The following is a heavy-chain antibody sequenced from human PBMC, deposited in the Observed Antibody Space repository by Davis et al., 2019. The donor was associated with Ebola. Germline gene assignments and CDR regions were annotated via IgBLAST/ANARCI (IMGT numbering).Heavy chain of an antibody. CDR3: AREIAVAGTTFDY. V-gene: IGHV1-2*02. CDR1: GYTFTGYY. J-gene: IGHJ4*02. CDR2: IIPIFGTA. Sequence: ASVKVSCKASGYTFTGYYIHWVRQAPGQGLEWMGGIIPIFGTANYAQKFQGRVTMTRDTSTNTVYMELSSLRSDDTAMFYCAREIAVAGTTFDYWGQGALVTVSS. D-gene: IGHD6-19*01.